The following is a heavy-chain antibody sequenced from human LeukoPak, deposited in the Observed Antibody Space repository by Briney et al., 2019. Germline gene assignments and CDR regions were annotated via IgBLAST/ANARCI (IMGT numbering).Heavy chain of an antibody. J-gene: IGHJ6*02. Sequence: GSLRLSCAASGFPFSSYAMSWVRQAPGKGLEWIGEINHSGSTNYNPSLKSRVTISVDTSKNQFSLKLSSVTAADTAVYYCARVLKYCGGDCYTYYYYYYGMDVWGQGTTVTVSS. V-gene: IGHV4-34*01. D-gene: IGHD2-21*02. CDR1: GFPFSSYA. CDR2: INHSGST. CDR3: ARVLKYCGGDCYTYYYYYYGMDV.